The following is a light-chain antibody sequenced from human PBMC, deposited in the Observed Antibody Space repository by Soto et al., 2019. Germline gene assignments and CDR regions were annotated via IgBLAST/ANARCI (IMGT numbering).Light chain of an antibody. J-gene: IGKJ5*01. Sequence: PGETATLSCRASQSVTSSSLAWYQQKPGQAPRLLFYDASSRATGIPDRFSGGGSGTDFTLTISRLETEDFAVYYCQHYGSSHTITFGHGTRLEIK. CDR1: QSVTSSS. CDR3: QHYGSSHTIT. CDR2: DAS. V-gene: IGKV3-20*01.